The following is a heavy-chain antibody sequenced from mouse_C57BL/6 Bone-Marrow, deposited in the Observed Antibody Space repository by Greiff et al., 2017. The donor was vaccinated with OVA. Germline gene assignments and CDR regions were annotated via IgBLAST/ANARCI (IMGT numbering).Heavy chain of an antibody. Sequence: QVQLQQPGAVLARPGASVKLSCKASGYTFNRDWMHWVKQRPIQGLEWIGNIDPSDSETRYNQKFKDKAKLTADKSSSTAYMQLSSLTSEDSAVXYWSRSRGYPYYLDYWGQGTTLTVSS. V-gene: IGHV1-52*01. CDR2: IDPSDSET. CDR3: SRSRGYPYYLDY. J-gene: IGHJ2*01. D-gene: IGHD2-2*01. CDR1: GYTFNRDW.